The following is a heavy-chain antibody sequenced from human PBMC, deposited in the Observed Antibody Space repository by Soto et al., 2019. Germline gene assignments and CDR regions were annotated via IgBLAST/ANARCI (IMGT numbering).Heavy chain of an antibody. Sequence: QLQLVESGGGVVQPGTSLRLSCAASGFSFSNYGMHWVRQAPGKGLEWVAVMSKDGNDHYYADSVKGRFTVSRDNSKNTLYLQMNSLGPEDTAVYYCAKDRWEFTRYFDYWGQVTRVTVSS. D-gene: IGHD1-26*01. CDR1: GFSFSNYG. J-gene: IGHJ4*02. CDR3: AKDRWEFTRYFDY. V-gene: IGHV3-30*18. CDR2: MSKDGNDH.